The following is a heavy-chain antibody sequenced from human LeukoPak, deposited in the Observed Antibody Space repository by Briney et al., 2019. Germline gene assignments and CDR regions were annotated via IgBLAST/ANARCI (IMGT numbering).Heavy chain of an antibody. D-gene: IGHD1-14*01. V-gene: IGHV4-31*03. CDR1: GGSIRSAGYS. CDR3: ARDGATGVLDH. J-gene: IGHJ4*02. Sequence: SQTLSLTCTVSGGSIRSAGYSWYWIRQFPGRGLEWIGYIYYSGNTAYNPSLKSRVTISLDTSENQFSLNLTSVTAADTAVYFCARDGATGVLDHWGQGTLVTVSS. CDR2: IYYSGNT.